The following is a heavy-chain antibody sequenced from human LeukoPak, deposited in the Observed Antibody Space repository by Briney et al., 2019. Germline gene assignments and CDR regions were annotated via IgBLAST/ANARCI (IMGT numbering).Heavy chain of an antibody. Sequence: GGSLRLSCAASGFTFSSYSMNWVRQAPGKGLEWVSSISSSSSYIYYADSVKGRFTISRDNAKNSLYLQMNSLRAEDTAVYYCARDQEGSSGSYSIWGQGTLVTVSS. V-gene: IGHV3-21*01. D-gene: IGHD1-26*01. J-gene: IGHJ4*02. CDR2: ISSSSSYI. CDR3: ARDQEGSSGSYSI. CDR1: GFTFSSYS.